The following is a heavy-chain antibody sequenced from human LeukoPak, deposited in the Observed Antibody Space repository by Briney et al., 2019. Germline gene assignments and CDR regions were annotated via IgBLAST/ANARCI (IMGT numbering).Heavy chain of an antibody. Sequence: PGGSLRLSCAASGFTFSSYAMSWVRQAPGKGLEWVSAISGSGGSTYYADSVKGRFTISRDNSKNTLYLQMNSLRAEDTAVYYCARGPRYCSGGSCYSFEGAFDIWGQGTMVTVSS. J-gene: IGHJ3*02. V-gene: IGHV3-23*01. CDR3: ARGPRYCSGGSCYSFEGAFDI. D-gene: IGHD2-15*01. CDR2: ISGSGGST. CDR1: GFTFSSYA.